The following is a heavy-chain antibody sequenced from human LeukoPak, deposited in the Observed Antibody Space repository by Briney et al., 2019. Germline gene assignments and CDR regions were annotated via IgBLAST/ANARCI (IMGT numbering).Heavy chain of an antibody. D-gene: IGHD3-10*01. J-gene: IGHJ4*02. CDR2: IYYSGST. CDR1: GGSLSGFY. V-gene: IGHV4-59*01. Sequence: SETLSLTRTVSGGSLSGFYWSWIRQPPGKGLEWIGYIYYSGSTNYNPSLKSRVTISVDTSKNQFSLKLSSVTAADTAVYYCARESSRYYGSTYYFDYWGQGTLVTVSS. CDR3: ARESSRYYGSTYYFDY.